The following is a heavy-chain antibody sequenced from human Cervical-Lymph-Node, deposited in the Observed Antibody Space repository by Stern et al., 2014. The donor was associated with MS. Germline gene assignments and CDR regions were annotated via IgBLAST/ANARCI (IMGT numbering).Heavy chain of an antibody. J-gene: IGHJ5*01. V-gene: IGHV4-59*01. CDR3: ARVTGRGTRQNWFDS. D-gene: IGHD1-26*01. CDR2: IYSDGST. Sequence: QVQLQESGPGLVKPSETVSLTCTVSGGYMSSKYWNWIRQPPGKGLEWIGFIYSDGSTNYNPSLKSRVIISLDPSTTQFSLSLTSVTAADTAVYYCARVTGRGTRQNWFDSWGQGTLVTVPS. CDR1: GGYMSSKY.